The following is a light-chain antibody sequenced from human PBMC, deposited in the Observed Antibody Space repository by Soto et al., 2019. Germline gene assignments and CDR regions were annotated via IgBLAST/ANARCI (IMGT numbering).Light chain of an antibody. CDR1: QSVSSF. CDR2: EAS. Sequence: EIVLTQSPATLSLSPGERVTLSCRASQSVSSFLAWYQQKPGQAPRLLIFEASNRVTGIPVRFSGSGSGTDFTLSISSLEPEDFAVYYCQQYGSSPLTFGGGTKVEIK. J-gene: IGKJ4*01. V-gene: IGKV3-11*01. CDR3: QQYGSSPLT.